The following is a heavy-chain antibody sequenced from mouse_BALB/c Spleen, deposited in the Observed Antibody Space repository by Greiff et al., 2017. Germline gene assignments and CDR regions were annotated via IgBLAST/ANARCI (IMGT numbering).Heavy chain of an antibody. CDR3: ALFITTVRGYFDV. CDR2: IDPSDSYT. CDR1: GYTFTSYW. Sequence: QVQLKQPGAELVKPGASVKLSCKASGYTFTSYWMHWVKQRPGQGLEWIGEIDPSDSYTNYNQKFKGKATLTVDKSSSTAYMQLSSLTSEDSAVYYCALFITTVRGYFDVWGAGTTVTVSS. V-gene: IGHV1-69*02. D-gene: IGHD1-1*01. J-gene: IGHJ1*01.